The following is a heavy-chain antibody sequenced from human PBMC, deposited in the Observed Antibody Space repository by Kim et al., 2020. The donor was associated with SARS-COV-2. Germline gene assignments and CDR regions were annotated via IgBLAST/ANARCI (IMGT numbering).Heavy chain of an antibody. CDR1: GISVNSVY. Sequence: GGSLRLSCSASGISVNSVYMSWVRQAPGKGPEWVSVIYGGDSTKYADSVMGSFAISRENFKDILYLEMNWIREAEKGIYYYSRGDS. J-gene: IGHJ5*01. V-gene: IGHV3-66*01. CDR2: IYGGDST. CDR3: SRGDS.